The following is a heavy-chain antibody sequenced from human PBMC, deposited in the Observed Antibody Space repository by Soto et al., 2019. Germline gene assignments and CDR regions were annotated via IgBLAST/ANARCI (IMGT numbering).Heavy chain of an antibody. CDR1: GFTFSSYA. CDR3: ARGGTAAMAPLDY. J-gene: IGHJ4*02. D-gene: IGHD5-18*01. CDR2: ISYDGSNK. Sequence: GGSLRLSCAASGFTFSSYAMHWVRQAPGKGLEWVAVISYDGSNKYYADSVKGRFTISRDNSKNTLYLQMNSLRAEDTAVYYCARGGTAAMAPLDYCGQGTLVTVSS. V-gene: IGHV3-30-3*01.